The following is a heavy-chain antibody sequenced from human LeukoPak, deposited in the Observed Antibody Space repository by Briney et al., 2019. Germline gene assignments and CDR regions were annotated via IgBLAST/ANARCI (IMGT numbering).Heavy chain of an antibody. CDR1: GGTFSSYA. CDR3: ARSYVYDSYYFDY. V-gene: IGHV1-69*06. Sequence: SVKVSCKASGGTFSSYAISWVRQAPGQGLEWMRGIIPIFGTANYAQKFQGRVTITADKSTSTAYMELSSLRSEDTAVYYCARSYVYDSYYFDYWGQGTLVTVSS. J-gene: IGHJ4*02. CDR2: IIPIFGTA. D-gene: IGHD5/OR15-5a*01.